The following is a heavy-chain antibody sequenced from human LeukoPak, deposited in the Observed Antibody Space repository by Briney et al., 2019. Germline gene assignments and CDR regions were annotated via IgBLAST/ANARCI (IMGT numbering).Heavy chain of an antibody. V-gene: IGHV3-15*01. D-gene: IGHD6-13*01. CDR3: TTAPYSSWYYLDY. Sequence: GGSLRLSCAASGFTFSNAWMSWVRQAPGKGLEWVGRIKSKTDGGTTDYAAPAKGRFTISRDDSKNTLYLQMNSLKTEDTAVYYCTTAPYSSWYYLDYWGQGTLVTVSS. CDR1: GFTFSNAW. CDR2: IKSKTDGGTT. J-gene: IGHJ4*02.